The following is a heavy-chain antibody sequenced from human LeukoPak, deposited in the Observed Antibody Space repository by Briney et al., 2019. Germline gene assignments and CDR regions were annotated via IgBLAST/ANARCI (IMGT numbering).Heavy chain of an antibody. D-gene: IGHD3-10*01. V-gene: IGHV5-51*01. Sequence: GESLKISCKGSGYSFTSYWIGWVRQMPGKGLEWMGIIYLGDSDTRYSPSFQGQVTISADKSISIAYLQWSSLKASDTAMYYCARSSLVRGVLSPLNFDSWGQGTLVTVSS. CDR2: IYLGDSDT. CDR3: ARSSLVRGVLSPLNFDS. CDR1: GYSFTSYW. J-gene: IGHJ4*02.